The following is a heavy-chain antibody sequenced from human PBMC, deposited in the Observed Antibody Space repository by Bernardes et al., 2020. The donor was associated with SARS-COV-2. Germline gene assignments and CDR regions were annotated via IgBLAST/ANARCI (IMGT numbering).Heavy chain of an antibody. D-gene: IGHD6-13*01. Sequence: SEPLSLTCTVSGGSISSYYWSWIRQPPGKGLEWIGYIYYSGSTNYNPSLKSRVTISVDTSKNQFSLKLSSVTAADTAVYYCARVRQQPAWARVDYYYYMDVWGKGTTVTVSS. J-gene: IGHJ6*03. CDR2: IYYSGST. CDR3: ARVRQQPAWARVDYYYYMDV. CDR1: GGSISSYY. V-gene: IGHV4-59*01.